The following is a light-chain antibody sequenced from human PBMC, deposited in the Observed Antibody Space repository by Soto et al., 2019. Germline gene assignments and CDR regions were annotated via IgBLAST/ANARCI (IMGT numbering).Light chain of an antibody. V-gene: IGLV2-14*01. CDR2: EVS. CDR3: SSYTSSVTLV. J-gene: IGLJ2*01. CDR1: SSDVGGYNF. Sequence: QSAVTQPASVSGSPGQSITISCTGTSSDVGGYNFVSWYQQHPGKAPKLMIYEVSNRPSGVSYRFSGSKSGNTASLTISGLQAEDEADYYCSSYTSSVTLVFGGGTKLTVL.